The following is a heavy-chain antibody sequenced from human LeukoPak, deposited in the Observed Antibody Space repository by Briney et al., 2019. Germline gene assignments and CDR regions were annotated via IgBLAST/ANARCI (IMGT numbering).Heavy chain of an antibody. D-gene: IGHD3-22*01. Sequence: ASVKVSCKASGGTFSSYAISWVRQAPGQGLEWMGWINPNSGGTNYAQKFQGRVTMTRDTSISTAYMELSRLRSDDTAVYYCARSSSYYYDSSGYQQLPDYWGQGTLVTVSS. J-gene: IGHJ4*02. CDR2: INPNSGGT. CDR1: GGTFSSYA. V-gene: IGHV1-2*02. CDR3: ARSSSYYYDSSGYQQLPDY.